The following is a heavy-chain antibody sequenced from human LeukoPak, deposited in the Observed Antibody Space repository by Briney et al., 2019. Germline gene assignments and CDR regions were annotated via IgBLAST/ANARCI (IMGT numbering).Heavy chain of an antibody. Sequence: PGGSLRLPCTTSGFAFDDFAMSWVRQPAGKGLEWVGFIRRRAYGGAAEYAASVKGRFIISRDDSKGIAYLQMNSLKTEDTAVYYCSRSGLVDFDYWGQGSRVIVSP. CDR1: GFAFDDFA. CDR2: IRRRAYGGAA. V-gene: IGHV3-49*04. CDR3: SRSGLVDFDY. J-gene: IGHJ4*02. D-gene: IGHD6-25*01.